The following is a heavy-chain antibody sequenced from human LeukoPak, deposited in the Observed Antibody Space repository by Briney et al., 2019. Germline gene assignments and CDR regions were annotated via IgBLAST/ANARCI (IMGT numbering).Heavy chain of an antibody. J-gene: IGHJ5*01. CDR2: IKEDGSVK. CDR1: GFTFSSFW. CDR3: ARGHMIVVVNWFDS. D-gene: IGHD3-22*01. Sequence: GGSLRLSCAASGFTFSSFWMIWVRQAPGKGLEWVANIKEDGSVKNYVDSMKGRFTISRDNAKNSLFLQMNSLRAEDTAVYYCARGHMIVVVNWFDSWGQGTLVTVSS. V-gene: IGHV3-7*03.